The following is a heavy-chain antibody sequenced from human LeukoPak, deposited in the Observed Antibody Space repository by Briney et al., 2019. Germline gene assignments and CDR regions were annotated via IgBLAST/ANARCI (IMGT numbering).Heavy chain of an antibody. CDR1: GFTFDDYA. D-gene: IGHD2-2*01. V-gene: IGHV3-9*01. Sequence: GGSLRLSCAASGFTFDDYAMHWVRHAPGKGLEWVSGISWNSGSIGYADSVKGRFTISRDNAKNSLYLQMNSLRAEDTALYYCAKGALVVPAAYIGDYYGMDVWGQGTTVTVSS. CDR2: ISWNSGSI. J-gene: IGHJ6*02. CDR3: AKGALVVPAAYIGDYYGMDV.